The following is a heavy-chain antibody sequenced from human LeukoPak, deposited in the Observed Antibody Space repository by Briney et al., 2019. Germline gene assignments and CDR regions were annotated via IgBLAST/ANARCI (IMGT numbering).Heavy chain of an antibody. Sequence: GGSLRLSCAASGLTFSTYDMHWVRHATGEGLEWVSGIGKGGDTYYVGSVKGRFTISRENAKNSLYLQMNSLRSGDTAVYYCARGGYSGFDVWGQGTVVTVSS. CDR1: GLTFSTYD. V-gene: IGHV3-13*04. CDR3: ARGGYSGFDV. D-gene: IGHD5-12*01. J-gene: IGHJ3*01. CDR2: IGKGGDT.